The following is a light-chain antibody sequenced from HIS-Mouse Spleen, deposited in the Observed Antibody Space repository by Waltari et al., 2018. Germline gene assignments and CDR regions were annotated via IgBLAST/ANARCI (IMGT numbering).Light chain of an antibody. CDR3: QSADSSGTYV. V-gene: IGLV3-25*03. Sequence: SYELTQPPSVSVSPGQTARITCSGDALPKQYAYWYQQKPGQAPVLVKYKDRESPSGFPVRFSGSSSGTTVTLTISGVQAEDEADYYCQSADSSGTYVFGTGTKVTVL. CDR1: ALPKQY. J-gene: IGLJ1*01. CDR2: KDR.